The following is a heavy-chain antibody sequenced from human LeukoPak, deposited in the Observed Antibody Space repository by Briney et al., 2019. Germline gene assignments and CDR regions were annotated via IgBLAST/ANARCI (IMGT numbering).Heavy chain of an antibody. V-gene: IGHV1-18*01. D-gene: IGHD2-15*01. CDR2: ISAYNGNT. Sequence: GASVKVSCKASGYTFTSYGISWVRQAPGQGLEWMGWISAYNGNTNYAQKLQGRVTMTTDTSTSIAYMELRSLRSDDTAVYFCASHRGCCSGGSCPASPFDYWGQGTLVTVSS. CDR3: ASHRGCCSGGSCPASPFDY. J-gene: IGHJ4*02. CDR1: GYTFTSYG.